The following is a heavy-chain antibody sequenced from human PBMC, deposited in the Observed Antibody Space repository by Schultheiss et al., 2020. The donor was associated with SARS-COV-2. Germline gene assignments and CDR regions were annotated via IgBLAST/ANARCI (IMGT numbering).Heavy chain of an antibody. V-gene: IGHV4-4*07. CDR2: IYTTGVT. CDR3: ARVPIYDIVARPVPYYYYGMDV. CDR1: GGSISSYY. J-gene: IGHJ6*02. D-gene: IGHD5-12*01. Sequence: SETLSLTCTVSGGSISSYYWNWIRQPAGKGLEWIGRIYTTGVTDYNPSLESRATLSVDTSKDQFSLKLTSVTAADTAVYYCARVPIYDIVARPVPYYYYGMDVWGQGTTVTVSS.